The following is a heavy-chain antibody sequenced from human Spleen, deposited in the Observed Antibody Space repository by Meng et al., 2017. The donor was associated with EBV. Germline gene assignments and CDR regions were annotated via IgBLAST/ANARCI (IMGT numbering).Heavy chain of an antibody. D-gene: IGHD4-17*01. J-gene: IGHJ4*02. Sequence: QVQLQESGPGLVGPSGTLSLTCTVSGGSVSSGLYYWSWIRQTPGKGLEWIGYVYYSGSTKYSPSLKSRVTISLDTAKNQFSLKLYSVTAADTAVYYCARGGDYGDYQYFYFDYWGQGTLVTVSS. CDR1: GGSVSSGLYY. V-gene: IGHV4-61*01. CDR2: VYYSGST. CDR3: ARGGDYGDYQYFYFDY.